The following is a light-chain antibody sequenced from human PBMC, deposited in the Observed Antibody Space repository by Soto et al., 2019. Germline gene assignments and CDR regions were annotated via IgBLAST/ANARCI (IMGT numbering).Light chain of an antibody. CDR2: KAS. CDR3: QQFGISPRT. V-gene: IGKV1-5*03. Sequence: DIQMTQSPSTLSGSVGDRVTITCRASQTISSWLAWYQQKPGQAPKLLIYKASTLKSGVPSRFSGSGSGTEFTLTISRLEPEDFAVYYCQQFGISPRTFGQGTKVEMK. CDR1: QTISSW. J-gene: IGKJ1*01.